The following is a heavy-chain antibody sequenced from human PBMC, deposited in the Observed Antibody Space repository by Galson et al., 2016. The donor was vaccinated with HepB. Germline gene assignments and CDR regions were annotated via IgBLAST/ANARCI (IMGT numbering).Heavy chain of an antibody. J-gene: IGHJ2*01. D-gene: IGHD3/OR15-3a*01. CDR2: IYYSRST. V-gene: IGHV4-31*03. Sequence: TLSLTCTVSGGSINSGSHYCSWIRQHPGKGLEWFGYIYYSRSTYYNPSPKSRATKSVDTPKNQFSLKLNSVTPADTAVYYCAGVPPAGYGTGYFDLWGRGTLVTVSS. CDR3: AGVPPAGYGTGYFDL. CDR1: GGSINSGSHY.